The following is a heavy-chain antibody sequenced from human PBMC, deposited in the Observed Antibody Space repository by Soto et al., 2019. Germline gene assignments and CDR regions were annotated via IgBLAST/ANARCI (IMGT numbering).Heavy chain of an antibody. CDR3: ARGTALYFSSTSCPGEGAYYYYGMDV. CDR1: GFTFSSYG. J-gene: IGHJ6*02. D-gene: IGHD2-2*01. V-gene: IGHV3-33*01. Sequence: QVQLVESGGGVVQPGRSLRLSCAASGFTFSSYGMHWVRQAPGKGLEWVAVIWYDGSNKYYADSVKGRFTISRDNSKTTLYLQMISLRAEDTAVYYCARGTALYFSSTSCPGEGAYYYYGMDVWGQGTTVTVCS. CDR2: IWYDGSNK.